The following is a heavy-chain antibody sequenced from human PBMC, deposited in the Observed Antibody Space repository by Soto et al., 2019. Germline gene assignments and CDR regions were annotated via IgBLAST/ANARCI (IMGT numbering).Heavy chain of an antibody. Sequence: PSETLSLTCTVSGGSISSGDYYWSWIRQPPGKGLEWIGYIYYSGSTYYNPSLKSRVTISVDTSKNQFSLKLSSVTAADTAVYYCARGRRAYYYDSSGYKYYYGMDVWGQGTTVTVSS. D-gene: IGHD3-22*01. CDR3: ARGRRAYYYDSSGYKYYYGMDV. J-gene: IGHJ6*02. V-gene: IGHV4-30-4*01. CDR1: GGSISSGDYY. CDR2: IYYSGST.